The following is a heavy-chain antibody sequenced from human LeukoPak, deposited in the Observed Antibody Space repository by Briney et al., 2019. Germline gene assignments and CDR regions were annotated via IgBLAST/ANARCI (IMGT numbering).Heavy chain of an antibody. J-gene: IGHJ4*02. CDR2: VNTDGTGT. Sequence: GGSLRLSCAASGFTFSSYWMHWVRQAPGKGLVWVSHVNTDGTGTRYADSVKGRFTISRDNAKNTLYLEMNSLRAEDTALYYCGRVRTSGKYYIDSWGQGTLVTVSS. CDR3: GRVRTSGKYYIDS. D-gene: IGHD6-19*01. V-gene: IGHV3-74*01. CDR1: GFTFSSYW.